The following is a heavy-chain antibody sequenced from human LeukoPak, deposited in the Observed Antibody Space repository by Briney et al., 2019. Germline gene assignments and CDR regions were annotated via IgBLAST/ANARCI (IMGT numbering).Heavy chain of an antibody. CDR1: GGSISSYY. J-gene: IGHJ3*01. Sequence: SETLSLTCTVSGGSISSYYWSWIRQPPGKGLEWIGYIYYSGSTNYNPSLKSRVTISVDTSKNQFSLKLSSVTAADTAVYYCARVPMVRGVINNHDAFDLWGQGTMVTVSS. D-gene: IGHD3-10*01. V-gene: IGHV4-59*01. CDR3: ARVPMVRGVINNHDAFDL. CDR2: IYYSGST.